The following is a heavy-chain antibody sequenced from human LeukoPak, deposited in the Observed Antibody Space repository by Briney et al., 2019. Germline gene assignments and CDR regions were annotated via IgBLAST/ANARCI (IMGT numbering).Heavy chain of an antibody. Sequence: ASVKVSCKASGYTSTSYDINWVRQATGQGLEWMGWMNPNSGNTGYAQKFQGRVTMTRNTSISTAYMELSSLRSEDTAVYYCARDRQTFYDYVGGNYRFYVDYWGQGTLVTVSS. CDR2: MNPNSGNT. CDR1: GYTSTSYD. V-gene: IGHV1-8*01. D-gene: IGHD3-16*02. CDR3: ARDRQTFYDYVGGNYRFYVDY. J-gene: IGHJ4*02.